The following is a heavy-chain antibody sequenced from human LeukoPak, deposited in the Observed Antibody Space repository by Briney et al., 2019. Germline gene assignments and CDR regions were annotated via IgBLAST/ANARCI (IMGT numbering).Heavy chain of an antibody. CDR2: INHTGTT. D-gene: IGHD6-13*01. V-gene: IGHV4-34*01. Sequence: SETLSLTCAVYGVSFSDYYWSWIRQPPGKGLEWIGEINHTGTTNYNPSLKSRVTISVDTSKNQFSLKLKSVTAADTAVYYCARKEGGQLANTRRWFDPWGQGTLVTVSS. CDR1: GVSFSDYY. CDR3: ARKEGGQLANTRRWFDP. J-gene: IGHJ5*02.